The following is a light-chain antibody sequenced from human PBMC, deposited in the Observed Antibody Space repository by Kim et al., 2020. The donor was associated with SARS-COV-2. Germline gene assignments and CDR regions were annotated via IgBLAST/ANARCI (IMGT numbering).Light chain of an antibody. V-gene: IGLV10-54*01. CDR3: SAWDSSLSGWV. J-gene: IGLJ3*02. CDR1: SNNVGYQG. CDR2: RNN. Sequence: LTQPPSVSKDLRQTATLTCTGNSNNVGYQGVTWLQQHQGHPPKLLSYRNNKRPSGISERLSASRSGSTASLTITGLQPEDEADYYCSAWDSSLSGWV.